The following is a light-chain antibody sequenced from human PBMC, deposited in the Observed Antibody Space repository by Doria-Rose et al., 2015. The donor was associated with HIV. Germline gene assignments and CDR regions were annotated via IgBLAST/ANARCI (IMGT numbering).Light chain of an antibody. CDR3: QQTYSSPPWT. J-gene: IGKJ1*01. CDR1: QTVSTY. V-gene: IGKV1-39*01. Sequence: SIGDRVIITCRASQTVSTYLNWFQQEPGKAPKLLIYAASRLQSGVPSRFSGSGSGTDFTLTISGLQPGDFATYYCQQTYSSPPWTFGQGTKVEMK. CDR2: AAS.